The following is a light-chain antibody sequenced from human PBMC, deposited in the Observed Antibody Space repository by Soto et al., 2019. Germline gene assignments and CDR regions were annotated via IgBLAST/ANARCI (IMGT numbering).Light chain of an antibody. CDR3: QQSYSTPYT. CDR2: AAS. Sequence: DIQMTQSPSSLSASVGDRVTSTCRSSQSISSYLNWYQQKPGKAPKLLIYAASSLQSGVPSRFSGSGSGTDFTLTISSLQPEDFATYYCQQSYSTPYTFGLGTKVDIK. J-gene: IGKJ2*01. V-gene: IGKV1-39*01. CDR1: QSISSY.